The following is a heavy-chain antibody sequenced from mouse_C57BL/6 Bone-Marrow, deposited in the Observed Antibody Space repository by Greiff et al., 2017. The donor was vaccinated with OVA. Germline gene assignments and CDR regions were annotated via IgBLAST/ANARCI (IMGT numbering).Heavy chain of an antibody. V-gene: IGHV5-16*01. CDR1: GFTFSDYY. CDR2: INYDGSST. Sequence: DVHLVESEGGLVQPGSSMKLSCTASGFTFSDYYMAWVRQVPEKGLEWVANINYDGSSTYYLDSLKSRFIISRDKAKNILYLQMSSLKSEDTATDYCARRALSNPFDYWGQGTTLTVSS. CDR3: ARRALSNPFDY. D-gene: IGHD2-5*01. J-gene: IGHJ2*01.